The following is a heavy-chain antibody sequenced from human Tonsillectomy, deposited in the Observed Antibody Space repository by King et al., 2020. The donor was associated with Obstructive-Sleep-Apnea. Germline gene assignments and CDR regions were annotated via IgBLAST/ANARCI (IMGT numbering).Heavy chain of an antibody. J-gene: IGHJ4*02. CDR1: GFMFSNYA. CDR2: ISGSGGST. CDR3: AKLRIPTIVVVVRRDFDTSDY. Sequence: EVQLVESGGGLVQPGGSLRLSCAASGFMFSNYAMSWVRQAPGKGLEWVSGISGSGGSTYYADSVKGRFTISRDNSNDTLYLQTDSLRAEDTAVYYCAKLRIPTIVVVVRRDFDTSDYWGQGTLVTVSS. D-gene: IGHD3-22*01. V-gene: IGHV3-23*04.